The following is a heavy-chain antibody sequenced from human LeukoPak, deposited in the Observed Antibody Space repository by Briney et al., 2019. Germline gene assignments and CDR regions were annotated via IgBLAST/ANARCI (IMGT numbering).Heavy chain of an antibody. J-gene: IGHJ4*02. CDR3: ARSFGWYALDV. V-gene: IGHV4-34*01. D-gene: IGHD6-19*01. Sequence: SETLSLTCAVYGDSLDNLYWSWVRQSPGKGLEWIGEVKVGGDTKYNPSLKCRVTMAADTSRNQFSLRLTFVTAADTAIYYCARSFGWYALDVWGQGALVTVSS. CDR2: VKVGGDT. CDR1: GDSLDNLY.